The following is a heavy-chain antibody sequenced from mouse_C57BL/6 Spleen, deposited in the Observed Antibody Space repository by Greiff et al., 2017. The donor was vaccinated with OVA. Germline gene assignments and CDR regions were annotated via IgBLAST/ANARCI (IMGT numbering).Heavy chain of an antibody. CDR2: IYPGSGST. Sequence: QVHVKQSGAELVKPGASVKMSCKASGYTFTSYWITWVKQRPGQGLEWIGDIYPGSGSTNYNEKFKSKATLTVDTSSSTAYMQLSSLTSEDSAVYYCARSITTVWYFDVWGTGTTVTVSS. CDR3: ARSITTVWYFDV. V-gene: IGHV1-55*01. D-gene: IGHD1-1*01. CDR1: GYTFTSYW. J-gene: IGHJ1*03.